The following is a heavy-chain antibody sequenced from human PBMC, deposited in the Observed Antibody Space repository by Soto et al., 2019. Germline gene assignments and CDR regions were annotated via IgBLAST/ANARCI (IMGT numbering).Heavy chain of an antibody. CDR2: IFYSWTT. CDR1: VGSITSGGYY. Sequence: PSETLSLTCTVSVGSITSGGYYLSWIRQHPGKGLEWIGYIFYSWTTYSNPSHQSRVTISVDTSKNQFSLKLSSVTAADTAVYYCARGIVGRGYFEYWGQGTMVTVSS. CDR3: ARGIVGRGYFEY. J-gene: IGHJ4*02. V-gene: IGHV4-31*03. D-gene: IGHD1-26*01.